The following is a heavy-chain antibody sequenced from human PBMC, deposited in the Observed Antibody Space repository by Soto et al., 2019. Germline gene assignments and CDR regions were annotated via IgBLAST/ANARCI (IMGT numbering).Heavy chain of an antibody. J-gene: IGHJ6*02. Sequence: SATLSLTCTFSSFSIFSSSCYWEWNGQPPGKGLEWIGTFYYSGSTYYNPSLKSRVTISVDTSKNQFSLKLSSVTAADTAVYYCARDPPRWSYYYYGMDVWGQGTTVS. CDR2: FYYSGST. CDR1: SFSIFSSSCY. V-gene: IGHV4-39*02. D-gene: IGHD3-3*01. CDR3: ARDPPRWSYYYYGMDV.